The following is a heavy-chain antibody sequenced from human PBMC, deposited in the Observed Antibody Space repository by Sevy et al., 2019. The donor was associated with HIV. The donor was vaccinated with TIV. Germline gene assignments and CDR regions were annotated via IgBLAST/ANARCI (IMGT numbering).Heavy chain of an antibody. Sequence: GGSLRLSCAASGFTVGSNYMTWVRQAPGKGLEWVSVIYSGGSTYYADSVKGRFTISRDNSNNTLFLQMNSLRVEDTAVDYCARYYDSSGPSPGGFDYWGQGTLVTVSS. J-gene: IGHJ4*02. CDR2: IYSGGST. D-gene: IGHD3-22*01. CDR1: GFTVGSNY. CDR3: ARYYDSSGPSPGGFDY. V-gene: IGHV3-66*01.